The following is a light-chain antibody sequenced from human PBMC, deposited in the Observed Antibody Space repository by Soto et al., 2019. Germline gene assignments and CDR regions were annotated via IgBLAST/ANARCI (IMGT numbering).Light chain of an antibody. CDR3: QSSI. CDR1: SGSIASNY. CDR2: EDN. J-gene: IGLJ2*01. Sequence: NFMLIQPHSVSESPGKTVTISCTRSSGSIASNYAQWYQQRPGSAPTTLIYEDNQRPSGVPDRFSGSIDSSSNSASLTISGLKTEDEADYYCQSSIFGGGTKLTVL. V-gene: IGLV6-57*04.